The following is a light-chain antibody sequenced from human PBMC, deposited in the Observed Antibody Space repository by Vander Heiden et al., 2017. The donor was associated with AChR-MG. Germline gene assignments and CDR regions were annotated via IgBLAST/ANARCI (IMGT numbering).Light chain of an antibody. Sequence: EFVLTQSPGTLSLSPGERATLSCRASQAISTNFLAWYQQKPGQAPRRLIYGTSKRATGIPDRFSGGGSGTDFTLTINRLEPEDFAVYYCQQFDSSPRFTVGQGTKLELK. CDR3: QQFDSSPRFT. V-gene: IGKV3-20*01. CDR2: GTS. J-gene: IGKJ2*01. CDR1: QAISTNF.